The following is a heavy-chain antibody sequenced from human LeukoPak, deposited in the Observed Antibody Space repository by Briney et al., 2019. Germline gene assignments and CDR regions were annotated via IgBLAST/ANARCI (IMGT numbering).Heavy chain of an antibody. Sequence: SGGSLRLSCAASGFTFSSYSMNWVRQAPGKGLEWVSSISSSSSYIYYADSVKGRFTISRDNAKNSLYLQMNSLRAEDTAVYYCASSHDYIWGSYLTGFDYWGQGTLVTVSS. J-gene: IGHJ4*02. V-gene: IGHV3-21*01. CDR1: GFTFSSYS. CDR2: ISSSSSYI. CDR3: ASSHDYIWGSYLTGFDY. D-gene: IGHD3-16*02.